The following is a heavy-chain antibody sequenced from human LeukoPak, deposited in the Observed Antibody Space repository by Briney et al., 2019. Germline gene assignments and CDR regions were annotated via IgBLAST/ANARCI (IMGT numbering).Heavy chain of an antibody. Sequence: GGSLRLSCATSGFPLRNYAMSWVRQAPGKGLEWVSDINGSGGSTYYADSVKGRFTISRDNSKNTLYLQMNSLRAEDTAVYYCAKSLLRPGYWGQGTLVTVSS. CDR2: INGSGGST. CDR3: AKSLLRPGY. J-gene: IGHJ4*02. CDR1: GFPLRNYA. D-gene: IGHD3-3*01. V-gene: IGHV3-23*01.